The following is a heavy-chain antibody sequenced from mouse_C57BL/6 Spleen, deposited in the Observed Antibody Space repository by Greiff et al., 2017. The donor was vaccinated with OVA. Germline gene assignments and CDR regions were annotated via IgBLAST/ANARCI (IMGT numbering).Heavy chain of an antibody. V-gene: IGHV1-82*01. CDR3: ARDVTTVVAKGY. Sequence: QVQLQQSGPELVKPGASVKISCKASGYAFSSSWMNWVKQRPGKGLEWIGRIYPGDGDTNYNGKFKGKATLTADKSSSTAYMQLSSLTSEDSAVYFCARDVTTVVAKGYWGQGTTLTVSS. CDR2: IYPGDGDT. D-gene: IGHD1-1*01. J-gene: IGHJ2*01. CDR1: GYAFSSSW.